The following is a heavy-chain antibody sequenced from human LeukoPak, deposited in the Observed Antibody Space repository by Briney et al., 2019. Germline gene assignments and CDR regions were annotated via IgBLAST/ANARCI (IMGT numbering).Heavy chain of an antibody. V-gene: IGHV4-4*09. CDR3: ARSGSFDL. J-gene: IGHJ2*01. Sequence: SETLSLTCTVSGGSFSGYYWSWIRQPPENGLKWIGYIDTSGNTNFNPSLKSRVTISMDTSKNQFSLKLSSVTAGGTAVYYCARSGSFDLWGRGTLVTVSS. CDR2: IDTSGNT. CDR1: GGSFSGYY.